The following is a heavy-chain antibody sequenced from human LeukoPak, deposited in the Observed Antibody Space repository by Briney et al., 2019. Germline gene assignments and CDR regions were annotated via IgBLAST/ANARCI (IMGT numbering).Heavy chain of an antibody. CDR1: GGSISSSSYY. CDR2: IYYSGST. Sequence: PSETLSLTCTVSGGSISSSSYYWGWIRQPPGKGLEWIGSIYYSGSTYYNPSLKSRVTISVDTSKNQFSLKLSSVTAADTAVYYCARGRSGYYDSSGYYGVYYYYYYMDVWGKGTTVTVSS. D-gene: IGHD3-22*01. CDR3: ARGRSGYYDSSGYYGVYYYYYYMDV. V-gene: IGHV4-39*07. J-gene: IGHJ6*03.